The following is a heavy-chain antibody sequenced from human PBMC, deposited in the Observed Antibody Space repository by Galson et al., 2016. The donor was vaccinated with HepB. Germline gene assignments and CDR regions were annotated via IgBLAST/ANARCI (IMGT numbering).Heavy chain of an antibody. CDR1: GYTFNSYT. CDR3: ARRAVWFREPTQAYYYYSMDV. J-gene: IGHJ6*02. V-gene: IGHV7-4-1*02. D-gene: IGHD3-10*01. Sequence: SVKVSCKGSGYTFNSYTMNWVRQAPGQGLEWMGWINTHTGNPTYAPGFAGRFVFSLDTSVSTAYLQINSLKAEDTAVYYCARRAVWFREPTQAYYYYSMDVWGQGTTVTVSS. CDR2: INTHTGNP.